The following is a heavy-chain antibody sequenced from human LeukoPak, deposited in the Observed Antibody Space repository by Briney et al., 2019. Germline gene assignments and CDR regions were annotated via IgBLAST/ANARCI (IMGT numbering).Heavy chain of an antibody. V-gene: IGHV3-30-3*01. CDR1: GISLNSYA. CDR3: ASLSGWYYYYGMDV. CDR2: ISYDGSNK. Sequence: GGSLRLSCAASGISLNSYAIHWVRQAPGKGLEWVAVISYDGSNKYYADSVKGRFTISRDNSKNTLYLQMNSLRAEDTAVYYCASLSGWYYYYGMDVWGQGTTVTVSS. D-gene: IGHD6-19*01. J-gene: IGHJ6*02.